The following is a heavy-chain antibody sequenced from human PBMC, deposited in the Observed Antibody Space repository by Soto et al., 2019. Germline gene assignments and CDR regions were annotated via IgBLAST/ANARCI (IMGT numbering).Heavy chain of an antibody. V-gene: IGHV4-39*01. Sequence: PSETLSLTRTVSGGSISSSSHYWGWIRQPPGKGLECIGNIYYDGNTYYNPSLKSRVTISLDTSKNQFSLRLNSVTAADTAVYYGARHYGSGSYTLDDWGRGTLVTVDS. CDR1: GGSISSSSHY. CDR3: ARHYGSGSYTLDD. CDR2: IYYDGNT. D-gene: IGHD3-10*01. J-gene: IGHJ1*01.